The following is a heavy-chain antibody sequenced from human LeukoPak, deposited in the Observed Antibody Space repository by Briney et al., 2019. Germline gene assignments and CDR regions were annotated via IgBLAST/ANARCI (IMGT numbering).Heavy chain of an antibody. CDR2: INPNSGGT. Sequence: ASVKVSCKASGYTFTSYGISWVRQAPGQGLEWMGWINPNSGGTNYAQKFQGWVTMTRDTSISTAYMELSRLRSDDTAVYYCARDLWFGELWGYWGQGTLVTVSS. D-gene: IGHD3-10*01. CDR3: ARDLWFGELWGY. CDR1: GYTFTSYG. V-gene: IGHV1-2*04. J-gene: IGHJ4*02.